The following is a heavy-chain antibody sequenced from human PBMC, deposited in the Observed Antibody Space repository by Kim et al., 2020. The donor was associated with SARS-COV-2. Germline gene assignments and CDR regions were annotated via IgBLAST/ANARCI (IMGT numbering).Heavy chain of an antibody. Sequence: SETLSLTCTVSGYSISSGYYWGWIRQPPGKGLEWIGSIYHSGSTYYNPSLKSRVTISVDTSKNQFSLKLSSVTAADTAVYYCARYSSSWYSFDYWGQGTL. CDR2: IYHSGST. D-gene: IGHD6-13*01. V-gene: IGHV4-38-2*02. CDR3: ARYSSSWYSFDY. J-gene: IGHJ4*02. CDR1: GYSISSGYY.